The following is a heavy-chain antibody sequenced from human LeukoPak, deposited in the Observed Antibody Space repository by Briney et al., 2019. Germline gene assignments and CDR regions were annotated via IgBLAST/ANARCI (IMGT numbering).Heavy chain of an antibody. Sequence: GGSLRLSCAASGFTFSSYSMSWVRQAPGKGLEWVSVIYSGGSTYYADSVKGRFTISRDNSKNTLYLQMNSLRAEDTAVYYCARPSRLYYDSSGSLDYWGQGTLVTVSS. V-gene: IGHV3-66*04. CDR3: ARPSRLYYDSSGSLDY. CDR1: GFTFSSYS. J-gene: IGHJ4*02. CDR2: IYSGGST. D-gene: IGHD3-22*01.